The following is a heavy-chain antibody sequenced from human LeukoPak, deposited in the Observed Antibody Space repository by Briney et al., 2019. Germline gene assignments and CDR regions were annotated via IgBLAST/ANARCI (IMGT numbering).Heavy chain of an antibody. CDR2: ISYDGSNE. CDR3: AKAFPLRGYCSSTSCSQYYFDY. J-gene: IGHJ4*02. V-gene: IGHV3-30-3*01. D-gene: IGHD2-2*01. Sequence: QTGGSLRLSCAASGFNFRSYAMHWVRQAPGKGLEWVAVISYDGSNEDYTDSVKGRFTISRDNSKNTLYLQMNSLRAEDTAVYYCAKAFPLRGYCSSTSCSQYYFDYWGQGTLVTVSS. CDR1: GFNFRSYA.